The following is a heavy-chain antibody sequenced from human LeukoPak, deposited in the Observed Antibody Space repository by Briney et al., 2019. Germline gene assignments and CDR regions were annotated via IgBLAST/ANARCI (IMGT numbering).Heavy chain of an antibody. CDR2: IIPLFGTP. J-gene: IGHJ6*04. V-gene: IGHV1-69*06. CDR1: GGTFSSYT. D-gene: IGHD2-15*01. Sequence: SVTVSCKASGGTFSSYTISWVRQAPGQGLEWMGGIIPLFGTPDYAQKFQDRLTITADKSTSTAYMELSSLRSEDTAVYYCASATLRCSGGSCYEMDVWGKGTTVTVSS. CDR3: ASATLRCSGGSCYEMDV.